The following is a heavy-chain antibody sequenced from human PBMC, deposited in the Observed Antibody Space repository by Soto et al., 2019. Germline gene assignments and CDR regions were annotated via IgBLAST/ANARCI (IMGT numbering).Heavy chain of an antibody. V-gene: IGHV3-30-3*01. D-gene: IGHD4-17*01. CDR3: ARGGDGDSYYYYGMDV. CDR2: ISYDGSNK. CDR1: GFTFSSYA. J-gene: IGHJ6*02. Sequence: QVQLVESGGGVVQPGRSLRLSCAASGFTFSSYAMHWVRQAPGKGLEWVAVISYDGSNKYYADSVKGRLTISRDNSKNTLYLQMNSLRAEDTAVYYCARGGDGDSYYYYGMDVWGQGTTVTVSS.